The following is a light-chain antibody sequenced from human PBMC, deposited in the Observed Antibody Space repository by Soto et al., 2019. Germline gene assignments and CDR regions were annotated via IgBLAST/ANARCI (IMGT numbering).Light chain of an antibody. CDR3: QQYGSSPSIT. V-gene: IGKV3-20*01. CDR2: GAS. Sequence: ESVVTQSPGTLSLSPGERAALSCGASQSVSSSYLAWYQQKPGQAPRLLIYGASSRATGIPDRFSGSGSGTDFTLTISRLEPEDFAVYYCQQYGSSPSITFGQGTRLEIK. CDR1: QSVSSSY. J-gene: IGKJ5*01.